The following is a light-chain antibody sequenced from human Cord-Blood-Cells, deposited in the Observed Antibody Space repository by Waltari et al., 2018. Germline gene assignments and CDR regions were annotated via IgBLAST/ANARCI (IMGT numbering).Light chain of an antibody. Sequence: QSALTQPAPVSRSPGQSFTISCTGTSSDVGGYNYVSWYQQHPGKAPKLMIYDVRNRPSGVSNRFSGSKSGNTASLTISGLQAEDEADYYCSSYTSSSTWVFGGGTKLTVL. V-gene: IGLV2-14*01. CDR2: DVR. CDR1: SSDVGGYNY. CDR3: SSYTSSSTWV. J-gene: IGLJ3*02.